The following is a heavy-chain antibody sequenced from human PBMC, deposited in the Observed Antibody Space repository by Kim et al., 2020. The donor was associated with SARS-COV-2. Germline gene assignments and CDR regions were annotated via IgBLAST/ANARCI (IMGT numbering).Heavy chain of an antibody. CDR1: GFLFSIFR. CDR3: TRVSSSGNSRGAFDI. D-gene: IGHD1-26*01. CDR2: ISNTGDDI. J-gene: IGHJ3*02. V-gene: IGHV3-21*06. Sequence: GGSLRLSCEASGFLFSIFRLNWVRQAPGKGLEWVSSISNTGDDIHYADSMKGRFTISRDNARNSVFLNMDSLRAEDTAVYYCTRVSSSGNSRGAFDIWG.